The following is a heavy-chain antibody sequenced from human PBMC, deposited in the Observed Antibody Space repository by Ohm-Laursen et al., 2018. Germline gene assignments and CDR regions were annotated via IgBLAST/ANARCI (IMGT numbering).Heavy chain of an antibody. CDR3: AKASIWTYFDY. J-gene: IGHJ4*02. D-gene: IGHD3/OR15-3a*01. CDR1: GFSFSTYT. V-gene: IGHV3-21*01. Sequence: GSLRLSCAASGFSFSTYTLNWVRQAPGKGLEWVSSVSTSGSDTYYADSVKGRFTISRDNAKNSLYLQMNSLRAEDTAVYYCAKASIWTYFDYWGQGTLATVSS. CDR2: VSTSGSDT.